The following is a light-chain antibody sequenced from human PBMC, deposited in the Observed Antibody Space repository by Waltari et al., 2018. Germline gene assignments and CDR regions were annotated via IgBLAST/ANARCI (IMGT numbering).Light chain of an antibody. V-gene: IGKV1-8*01. Sequence: AIRMTQSPSSFSASTGARVTIPCRASQGISSYLAWYQQKPGKAPKLLIYAASTLQSGVPSRFSGSGSGTDFTLTISCLQSEDFATYYCQQYYSYPLFTFGPGTKVDIK. CDR3: QQYYSYPLFT. CDR1: QGISSY. J-gene: IGKJ3*01. CDR2: AAS.